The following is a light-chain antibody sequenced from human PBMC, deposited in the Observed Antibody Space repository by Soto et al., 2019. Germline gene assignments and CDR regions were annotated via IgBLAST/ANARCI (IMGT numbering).Light chain of an antibody. J-gene: IGLJ3*02. Sequence: QSVLTQPPSVSGAPRQRVTISCTGSSSNIGAGYDVQWYQQLPGTAPKLLIYGNNNRPSGVPDRFSGSKSGTSASLAITGLQAEDEADYYCQSYDSSLSGVFGGGTKVTVL. V-gene: IGLV1-40*01. CDR3: QSYDSSLSGV. CDR1: SSNIGAGYD. CDR2: GNN.